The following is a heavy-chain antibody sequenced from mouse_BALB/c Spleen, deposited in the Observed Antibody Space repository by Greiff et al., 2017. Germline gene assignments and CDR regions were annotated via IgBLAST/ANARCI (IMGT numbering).Heavy chain of an antibody. CDR1: GYTFTNYW. CDR3: AREAYRYDLDY. CDR2: IYPGGGYT. D-gene: IGHD2-14*01. V-gene: IGHV1-63*02. Sequence: VQLQESGAELVRPGTSVKISCKASGYTFTNYWLGWVKQRPGHGLEWIGDIYPGGGYTNYNEKFKGKATLTADTSSSTAYMQLSSLTSEDSAVYFCAREAYRYDLDYWGQGTTLTVSS. J-gene: IGHJ2*01.